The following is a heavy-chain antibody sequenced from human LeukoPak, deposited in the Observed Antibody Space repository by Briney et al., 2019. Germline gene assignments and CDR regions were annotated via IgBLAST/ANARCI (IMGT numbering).Heavy chain of an antibody. V-gene: IGHV3-21*01. CDR1: GFTFSSYS. J-gene: IGHJ5*02. D-gene: IGHD2-2*01. Sequence: PGESLRLSCAASGFTFSSYSINWVRQAPGKGLEWVSSISGSSDYIYYAASVKGRFTISRDNAKNSLYLQMNSLRAEDTAVYYCARGGFALNVPVVGLNWFDPWGQGTLVTVSS. CDR2: ISGSSDYI. CDR3: ARGGFALNVPVVGLNWFDP.